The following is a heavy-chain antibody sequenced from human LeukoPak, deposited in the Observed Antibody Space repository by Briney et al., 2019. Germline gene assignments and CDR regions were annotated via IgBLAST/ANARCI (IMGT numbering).Heavy chain of an antibody. Sequence: PGGSLRLSCAASGFTFSTYKMNWVRQAPGKGLEWVSSISSSSTYIYYADSVKGRFTISRDNAKNSLYLQINSLRAEDTAVYYCARVEGGYSHGLSDYWGQGTLVTVSS. CDR2: ISSSSTYI. CDR1: GFTFSTYK. V-gene: IGHV3-21*01. D-gene: IGHD5-18*01. CDR3: ARVEGGYSHGLSDY. J-gene: IGHJ4*02.